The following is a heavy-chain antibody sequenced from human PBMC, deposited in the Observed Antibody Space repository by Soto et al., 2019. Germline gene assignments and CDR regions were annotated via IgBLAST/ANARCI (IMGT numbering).Heavy chain of an antibody. Sequence: GGSLRLSCAASGFTFSNAWMSWVRQAPGKXLEWVGRIKSKTDGGTTDYAAPVKGRFTISRDDSKNTLYLQMNSLKTEDTAVYYCTTCGYYYGATYYFDYWGQGTLVTVSS. V-gene: IGHV3-15*01. D-gene: IGHD3-22*01. CDR1: GFTFSNAW. CDR2: IKSKTDGGTT. J-gene: IGHJ4*02. CDR3: TTCGYYYGATYYFDY.